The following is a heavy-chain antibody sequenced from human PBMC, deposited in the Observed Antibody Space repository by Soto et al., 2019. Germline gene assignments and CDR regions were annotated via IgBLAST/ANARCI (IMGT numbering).Heavy chain of an antibody. CDR2: IWYDGSNK. D-gene: IGHD3-10*01. Sequence: QVQLVESGGGVVQPGRSLRLSCAASGFTFSSYGMHWVRQAPGKGLEWVAVIWYDGSNKYYADSVKGRFTISRDNSKNTLYLQMNSLRAEDTAVYYCARVTTMVGGWNPMGAFDIWGQGTMVTVSS. J-gene: IGHJ3*02. CDR1: GFTFSSYG. CDR3: ARVTTMVGGWNPMGAFDI. V-gene: IGHV3-33*01.